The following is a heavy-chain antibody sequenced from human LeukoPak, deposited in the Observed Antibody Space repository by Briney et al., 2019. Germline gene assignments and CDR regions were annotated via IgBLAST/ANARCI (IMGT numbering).Heavy chain of an antibody. Sequence: PSETLSLTCTVSGNSISSGDNYWSWIRQPAGKGLEWIGRIYTSGSTNYNPSLKSRVTISGDTSRNQFSLRLSSVTAADTAVYYCARASYSYDINGWVPFDYWGQGTLVTVSS. J-gene: IGHJ4*02. CDR1: GNSISSGDNY. D-gene: IGHD3-22*01. V-gene: IGHV4-61*02. CDR3: ARASYSYDINGWVPFDY. CDR2: IYTSGST.